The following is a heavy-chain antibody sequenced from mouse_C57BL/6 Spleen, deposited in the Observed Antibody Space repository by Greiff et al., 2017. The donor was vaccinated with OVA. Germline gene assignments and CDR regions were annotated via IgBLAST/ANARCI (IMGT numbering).Heavy chain of an antibody. J-gene: IGHJ4*01. V-gene: IGHV1-80*01. D-gene: IGHD3-2*02. CDR2: IYPGDGDT. CDR1: GYAFSSYW. CDR3: ATDSSGYSAMDY. Sequence: QVQLKESGAELVKPGASVKISCKASGYAFSSYWMNWVKQRPGKGLEWIGQIYPGDGDTNYNGKFKGKATLTADKSSSTAYMQLSSLTSEDSAVYFCATDSSGYSAMDYWGQGTSVTVSS.